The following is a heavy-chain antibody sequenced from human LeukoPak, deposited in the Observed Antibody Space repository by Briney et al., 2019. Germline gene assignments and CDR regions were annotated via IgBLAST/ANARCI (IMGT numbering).Heavy chain of an antibody. Sequence: GGSLRLSCAASGFTFSTYNKNWVRQAPGKGLEWVSSISSSGSDIHYGDSVRGRFTICKDNPKNSLYLQMNSRGAEDTVVYCCARVSCGGCSCHDYWGQGTLVSASS. V-gene: IGHV3-21*04. CDR1: GFTFSTYN. D-gene: IGHD2-15*01. CDR2: ISSSGSDI. CDR3: ARVSCGGCSCHDY. J-gene: IGHJ4*02.